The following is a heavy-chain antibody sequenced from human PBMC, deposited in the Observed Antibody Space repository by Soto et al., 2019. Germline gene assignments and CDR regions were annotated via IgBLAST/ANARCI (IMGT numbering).Heavy chain of an antibody. CDR3: ATIAAAGKLSGSLDY. CDR2: IYYSGST. Sequence: QLQLQESGPGLVKPSETLSLTCTVSGGSISSSSYYWGWIRQPPGKGLEWIGSIYYSGSTYYNPSLKSRVTISVDTSKNQFSLKLSSVTAADTAVYYCATIAAAGKLSGSLDYWGQGTLVTVSS. J-gene: IGHJ4*02. CDR1: GGSISSSSYY. D-gene: IGHD6-13*01. V-gene: IGHV4-39*01.